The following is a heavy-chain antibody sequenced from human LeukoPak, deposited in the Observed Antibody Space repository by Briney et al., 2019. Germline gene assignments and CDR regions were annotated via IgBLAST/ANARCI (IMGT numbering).Heavy chain of an antibody. CDR3: ARRRGWFGGYYFDY. J-gene: IGHJ4*02. D-gene: IGHD3-10*01. Sequence: GGSLRLSCAASGFTFSTYSMNWVRQAPGKGLEWVSSITSSSSYIYYADSVKGRFTISRDNAKNSLYLQMNSLRAEDTAVYYCARRRGWFGGYYFDYWGQGTLVTVSS. CDR1: GFTFSTYS. V-gene: IGHV3-21*01. CDR2: ITSSSSYI.